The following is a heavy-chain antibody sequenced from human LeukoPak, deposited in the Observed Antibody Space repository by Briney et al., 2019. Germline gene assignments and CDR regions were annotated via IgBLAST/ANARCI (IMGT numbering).Heavy chain of an antibody. D-gene: IGHD2-2*01. CDR3: ATPPSLFTSSYEYFQH. Sequence: PGGSLRLSCAASGFTFSSYAMHWVRQAPGKGLEWVSTMSGSGNSIYYADSVKGRFTISRDNSKNTLYLHMNSLRAEDTAVYYCATPPSLFTSSYEYFQHWGQGTLVTVSS. CDR2: MSGSGNSI. V-gene: IGHV3-23*01. CDR1: GFTFSSYA. J-gene: IGHJ1*01.